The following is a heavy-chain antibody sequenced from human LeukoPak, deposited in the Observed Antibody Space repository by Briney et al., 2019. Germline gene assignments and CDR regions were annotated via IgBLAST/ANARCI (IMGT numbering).Heavy chain of an antibody. V-gene: IGHV3-7*01. J-gene: IGHJ5*02. CDR2: IKLDGSEE. CDR3: ARWARYCSSGSCYSWFDP. D-gene: IGHD2-15*01. Sequence: GGSLRLSCAASGFTFRGYWMSWVRQAPGKGLEWVANIKLDGSEEYYVDSVKGRFTISSDNAKNSLYLQMNSLRVDDTAVYYCARWARYCSSGSCYSWFDPWGQGTLVTVSS. CDR1: GFTFRGYW.